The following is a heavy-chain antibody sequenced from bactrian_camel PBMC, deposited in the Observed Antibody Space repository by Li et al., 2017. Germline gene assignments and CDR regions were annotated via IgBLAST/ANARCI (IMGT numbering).Heavy chain of an antibody. CDR3: AAGGGFCVFKSGLGPSNYNY. V-gene: IGHV3S6*01. CDR1: GYIDNHAC. Sequence: HVQLVESGGGTVQAGGSLTLSCAVSGYIDNHACMAWFRQAPGKEREGVASLDSDGSTTYDDSVKGRFTISFDGAKNTLYLQMNSLKPEDTAMYYCAAGGGFCVFKSGLGPSNYNYWGQGTQVTVS. CDR2: LDSDGSTT. D-gene: IGHD5*01. J-gene: IGHJ4*01.